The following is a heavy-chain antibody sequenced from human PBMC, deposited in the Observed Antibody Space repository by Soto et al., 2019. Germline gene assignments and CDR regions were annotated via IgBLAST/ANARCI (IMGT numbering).Heavy chain of an antibody. CDR2: IRYDGSNK. D-gene: IGHD4-17*01. V-gene: IGHV3-33*01. J-gene: IGHJ6*02. CDR1: GFTFSSYG. CDR3: ARDYGDYDRHYYYYGMDV. Sequence: PGGSLRLSCAASGFTFSSYGMHWVRQAPGKGLEWVAVIRYDGSNKYFAYFVKGRFTISRGISKNTLYLQMNSLRAEDTAVYYCARDYGDYDRHYYYYGMDVWGQGTTVTVSS.